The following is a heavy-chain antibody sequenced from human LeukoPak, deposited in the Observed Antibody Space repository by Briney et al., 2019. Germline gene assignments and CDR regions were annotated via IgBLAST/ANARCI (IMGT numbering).Heavy chain of an antibody. CDR2: SNAGDGNT. CDR1: GYTFTSYA. CDR3: VRAQRMTTAAPYEFDY. V-gene: IGHV1-3*02. J-gene: IGHJ4*02. D-gene: IGHD4-11*01. Sequence: VASVKVSCKASGYTFTSYAMHWVRQAPGQRLEWMGWSNAGDGNTKYSQEFQGRVTTTRDTSASTAYMELSSLRSEDMAVYYCVRAQRMTTAAPYEFDYWGQGTLVTVSS.